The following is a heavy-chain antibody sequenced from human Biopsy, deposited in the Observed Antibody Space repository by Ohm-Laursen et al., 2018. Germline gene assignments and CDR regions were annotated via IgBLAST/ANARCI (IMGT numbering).Heavy chain of an antibody. V-gene: IGHV3-72*01. J-gene: IGHJ5*01. Sequence: SLRLSCAAFGFSFSDNYMDWVRQAPGKGLEWVGRIRDKANSYTTDYAASVKGRFTISRDDSKNSLYLQMNSLKTEDTALYYCARAGRYCSGGGCYSWFDSWGQGTLVTVS. D-gene: IGHD2-15*01. CDR1: GFSFSDNY. CDR2: IRDKANSYTT. CDR3: ARAGRYCSGGGCYSWFDS.